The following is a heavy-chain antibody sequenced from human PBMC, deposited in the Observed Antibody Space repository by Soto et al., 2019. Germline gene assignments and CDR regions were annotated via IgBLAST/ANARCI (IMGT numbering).Heavy chain of an antibody. CDR3: ARGGIAAAFYYYYGMDV. J-gene: IGHJ6*02. Sequence: PGGSLRLSCAASGFTFSSYGMHWVRQAPGKGLEWVAVIWYDGSNKYYADSVKGRFTISRDNSKNTLYLQMNSLRAEDTAVYYCARGGIAAAFYYYYGMDVWGQGTTVTVSS. CDR1: GFTFSSYG. CDR2: IWYDGSNK. D-gene: IGHD6-13*01. V-gene: IGHV3-33*01.